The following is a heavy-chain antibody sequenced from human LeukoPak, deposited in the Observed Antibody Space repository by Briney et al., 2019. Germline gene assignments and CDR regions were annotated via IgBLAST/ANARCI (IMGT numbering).Heavy chain of an antibody. CDR1: GFTFSSYS. CDR2: ISSSSSYI. Sequence: GGSLRLSCAASGFTFSSYSMNWVRQAPGKGPEWVSSISSSSSYIYYADSVKGRFTISRDNAKNSLYLQMNSLRAEDTAVYYCARDSRSGSYPLFFDYWGQGTLVTVSS. CDR3: ARDSRSGSYPLFFDY. J-gene: IGHJ4*02. V-gene: IGHV3-21*01. D-gene: IGHD3-10*01.